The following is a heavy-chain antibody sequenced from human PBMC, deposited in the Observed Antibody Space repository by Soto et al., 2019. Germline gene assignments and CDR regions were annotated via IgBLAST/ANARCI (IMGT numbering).Heavy chain of an antibody. CDR2: INAGNGNT. CDR1: GYTFTSYA. D-gene: IGHD2-21*02. J-gene: IGHJ5*02. CDR3: ARDSDLLAYCGGDCYYNWFDP. Sequence: ASVKVSCKASGYTFTSYAMPWVRQAPGQRLEWMGWINAGNGNTKYSQKFQGRVTITRDTSASTAYMELSSLRSEDTAVYYCARDSDLLAYCGGDCYYNWFDPWGQGTLVTVSS. V-gene: IGHV1-3*01.